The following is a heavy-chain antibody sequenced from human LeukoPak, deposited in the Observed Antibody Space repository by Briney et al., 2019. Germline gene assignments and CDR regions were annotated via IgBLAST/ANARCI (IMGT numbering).Heavy chain of an antibody. D-gene: IGHD6-19*01. CDR3: AKLPDGYTSASDAFDI. Sequence: GGSLRLSCAASGLIFDDYTMHWVRQAPGKGLEWVSLISRNGAVTKYADSVRGRFTISRDNSKNTLYLQMNSLRAEDTAVYYCAKLPDGYTSASDAFDIWGQGTMVTVSS. CDR2: ISRNGAVT. CDR1: GLIFDDYT. V-gene: IGHV3-43*01. J-gene: IGHJ3*02.